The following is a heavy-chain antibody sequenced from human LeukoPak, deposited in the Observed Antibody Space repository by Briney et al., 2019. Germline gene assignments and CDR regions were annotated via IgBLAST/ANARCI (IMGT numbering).Heavy chain of an antibody. Sequence: GRSLRLSCAASGFTFSSYAMHWVRQAPGKGPEWVAVISYDGSNEYYADSVKGRFTISRDNSKNTLYLQMNSLRAEDTAVYYCARGPPMVRGVKFDYWGQGTLVTVSS. D-gene: IGHD3-10*01. V-gene: IGHV3-30*04. CDR2: ISYDGSNE. J-gene: IGHJ4*02. CDR3: ARGPPMVRGVKFDY. CDR1: GFTFSSYA.